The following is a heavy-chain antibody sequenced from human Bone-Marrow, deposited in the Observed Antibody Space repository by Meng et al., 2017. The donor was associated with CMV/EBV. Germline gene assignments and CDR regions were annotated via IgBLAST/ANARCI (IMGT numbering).Heavy chain of an antibody. J-gene: IGHJ5*02. D-gene: IGHD3-10*01. V-gene: IGHV3-11*01. CDR3: ARDVGSVTMVRGVIIRTGWFDP. CDR1: GFTFSDYY. Sequence: GGSLRLSCAASGFTFSDYYMSWIRQAPGKGLEWVSYISSSGSTIYYADSVKGRFTISRDNAKNSLYLQMNSLRAEDTAVYYCARDVGSVTMVRGVIIRTGWFDPCGQGTLVTVSS. CDR2: ISSSGSTI.